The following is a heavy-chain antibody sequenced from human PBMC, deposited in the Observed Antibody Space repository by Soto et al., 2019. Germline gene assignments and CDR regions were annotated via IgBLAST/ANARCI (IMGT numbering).Heavy chain of an antibody. CDR1: GFTFSSYA. D-gene: IGHD6-6*01. J-gene: IGHJ6*02. CDR2: ISGSGGST. CDR3: AKVGGEQLGHYYYYGMDV. Sequence: EVQLLESGGGLAQPGGSPTLSCAASGFTFSSYAMSWVRQAPGKGLEWVSAISGSGGSTHYADSVKGRFTVSRDNSKNTLYLQMNSLRAEDTAVYYCAKVGGEQLGHYYYYGMDVWGQGTTVTVSS. V-gene: IGHV3-23*01.